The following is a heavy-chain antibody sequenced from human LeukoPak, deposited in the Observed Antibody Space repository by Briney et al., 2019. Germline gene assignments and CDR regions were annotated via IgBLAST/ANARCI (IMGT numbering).Heavy chain of an antibody. CDR3: ARGVRDYVWGSYRYIDY. CDR2: INHSGST. V-gene: IGHV4-34*01. Sequence: SETLSLTCGVSGGSVSGTNWWSWIRQPPGKGLEWIGEINHSGSTNYNPSLKSRVTISVDTSKNQFSLKLSSVTAADTAVYYCARGVRDYVWGSYRYIDYWGQGTLVTVSS. CDR1: GGSVSGTNW. J-gene: IGHJ4*02. D-gene: IGHD3-16*02.